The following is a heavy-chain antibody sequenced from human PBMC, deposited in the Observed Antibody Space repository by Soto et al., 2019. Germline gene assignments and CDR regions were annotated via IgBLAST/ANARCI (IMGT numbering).Heavy chain of an antibody. CDR1: GYTFTNYW. J-gene: IGHJ4*02. CDR3: ARRAGVSYQPRHFDN. V-gene: IGHV5-51*01. CDR2: IYPGDSNT. D-gene: IGHD1-26*01. Sequence: EVQLVQSGAEVKKPGESLKISCQGSGYTFTNYWIAWVRQMPGKGLEWMGIIYPGDSNTRYSPSFQGQVTLSADKSSSPADLQWSSLTASDTAIYYCARRAGVSYQPRHFDNWGQGTLVTVSS.